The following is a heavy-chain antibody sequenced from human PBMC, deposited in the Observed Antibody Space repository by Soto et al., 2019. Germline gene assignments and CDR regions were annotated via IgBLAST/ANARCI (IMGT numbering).Heavy chain of an antibody. CDR2: IRSKANSYAT. D-gene: IGHD3-16*02. V-gene: IGHV3-73*01. CDR1: GFTFSGSA. Sequence: HPVGSLRLSCAASGFTFSGSAMHWVRQASGKGLEWVGRIRSKANSYATAYAASVKGRFTISRDDSKNTAYLQMNSLKTEDTAVYYCTRLDLSAKYRGPEIDWFDPWGQGTLVTVSS. J-gene: IGHJ5*02. CDR3: TRLDLSAKYRGPEIDWFDP.